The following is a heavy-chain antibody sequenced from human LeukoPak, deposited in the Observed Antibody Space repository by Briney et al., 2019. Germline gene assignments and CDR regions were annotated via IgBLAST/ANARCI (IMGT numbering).Heavy chain of an antibody. CDR1: GFTFSNAW. J-gene: IGHJ4*02. CDR3: TTEFSSYSSSWDPYYFDY. V-gene: IGHV3-15*01. Sequence: GGSLRLSCAASGFTFSNAWMSWVRQAPGKGLEWVGRIKSKTDGGTTDYAAPVKGRFTISRDDSKNTLYLQMNGLKTEDTAVYYCTTEFSSYSSSWDPYYFDYWGQGTLVTVSS. D-gene: IGHD6-13*01. CDR2: IKSKTDGGTT.